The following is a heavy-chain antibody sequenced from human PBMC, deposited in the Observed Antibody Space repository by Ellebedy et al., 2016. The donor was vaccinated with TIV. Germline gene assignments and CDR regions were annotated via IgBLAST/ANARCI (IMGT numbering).Heavy chain of an antibody. CDR1: GFIFRNYP. Sequence: GESLKISCTASGFIFRNYPLHWVRQAPGRGLEWVAVISYDGSNKYYADSVKGRFTISRHKSKNTLYLQMNSLRAEDTAVYYCAAVTMIRGFDYWGQGTLVTVSS. CDR2: ISYDGSNK. V-gene: IGHV3-30*01. CDR3: AAVTMIRGFDY. D-gene: IGHD3-10*01. J-gene: IGHJ4*02.